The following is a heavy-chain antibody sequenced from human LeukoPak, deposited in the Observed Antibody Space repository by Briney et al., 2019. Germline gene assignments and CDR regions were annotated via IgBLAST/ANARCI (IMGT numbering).Heavy chain of an antibody. Sequence: ASVKVSCKASGYTFTTYGISWVRQAPGQGPEWMGWISAYNGNTNYAQKLQGRITMTTDTATSTAYMELRSLRSDDTAVYYCARDYGDYVPYYWGQGTLVTVSS. CDR1: GYTFTTYG. J-gene: IGHJ4*02. CDR2: ISAYNGNT. CDR3: ARDYGDYVPYY. V-gene: IGHV1-18*01. D-gene: IGHD4-17*01.